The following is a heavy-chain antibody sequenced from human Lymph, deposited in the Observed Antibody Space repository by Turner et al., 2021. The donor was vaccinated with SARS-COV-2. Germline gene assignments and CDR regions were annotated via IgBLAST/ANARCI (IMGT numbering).Heavy chain of an antibody. D-gene: IGHD3-3*02. CDR2: ISPIFGTG. CDR3: GGVFAFARTLGAFDI. Sequence: VLPVQFETEVKKPGSSVKVSCKASGGTFSSYAISWVRQAPGQGREWMGGISPIFGTGYYAQKFQGRVTITADESTSTAYMELSTLRAEVAAVYFCGGVFAFARTLGAFDIWGQGTMVTVSS. V-gene: IGHV1-69*01. CDR1: GGTFSSYA. J-gene: IGHJ3*02.